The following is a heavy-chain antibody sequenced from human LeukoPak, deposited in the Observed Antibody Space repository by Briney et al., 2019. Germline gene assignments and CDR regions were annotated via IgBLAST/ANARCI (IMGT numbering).Heavy chain of an antibody. CDR3: ARDACSSTICQAGGNWFDP. Sequence: ASVKVSCKASGYTFTSYYMHWVRQAPGQGLEWMGTINPSGGSRSYAQKFQGRVTMTRDTSTSTVYMELSSLRSEDTAVYFCARDACSSTICQAGGNWFDPWGQRTLVIVS. CDR2: INPSGGSR. CDR1: GYTFTSYY. V-gene: IGHV1-46*01. J-gene: IGHJ5*02. D-gene: IGHD2-2*01.